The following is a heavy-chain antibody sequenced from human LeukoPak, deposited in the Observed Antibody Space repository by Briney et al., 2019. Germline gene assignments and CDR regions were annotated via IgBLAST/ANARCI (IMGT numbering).Heavy chain of an antibody. CDR3: ARRRVTVVRGVDITSYYFDY. J-gene: IGHJ4*02. D-gene: IGHD3-10*01. Sequence: RSGGSLRLSCAASGFTFDDYGMSWVRQAPGKGLEWVSGTNWNGGSTGYADSVKGRFTISRDNARNSLYLQMNSLGAEDTALYFCARRRVTVVRGVDITSYYFDYWGQGTLVTVSS. CDR1: GFTFDDYG. V-gene: IGHV3-20*04. CDR2: TNWNGGST.